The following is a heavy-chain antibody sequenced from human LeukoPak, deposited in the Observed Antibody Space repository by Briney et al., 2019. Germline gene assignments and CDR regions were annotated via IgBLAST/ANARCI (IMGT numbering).Heavy chain of an antibody. V-gene: IGHV3-23*01. J-gene: IGHJ4*02. CDR3: AKGTGDTAYYFDF. CDR1: GLVFSSYT. Sequence: GGSLRLSCAASGLVFSSYTMGWVRHAPGKGLEWVSGIRVSGSTYYPDSVTGRFTISRDNSENTLYLQMSGLRAEDTAIYYCAKGTGDTAYYFDFWGQGVLVTVSS. D-gene: IGHD7-27*01. CDR2: IRVSGST.